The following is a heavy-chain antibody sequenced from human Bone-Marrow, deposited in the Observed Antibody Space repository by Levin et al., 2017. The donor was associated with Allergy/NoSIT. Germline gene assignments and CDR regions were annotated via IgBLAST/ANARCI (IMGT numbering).Heavy chain of an antibody. CDR1: GFTFNAFG. CDR2: ISYDGKKS. Sequence: HGESLKISCAASGFTFNAFGMNWVRQAPGKGLEWVSFISYDGKKSLFAASVEGRFTVSRDNSKDMLFLQMNSLRPEDTAVYYCAKAIPAAGPYSFDSWGRGALVTVSS. CDR3: AKAIPAAGPYSFDS. D-gene: IGHD6-25*01. J-gene: IGHJ4*02. V-gene: IGHV3-30*18.